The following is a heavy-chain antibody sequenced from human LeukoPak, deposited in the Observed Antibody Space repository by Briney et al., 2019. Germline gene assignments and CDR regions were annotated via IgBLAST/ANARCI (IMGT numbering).Heavy chain of an antibody. Sequence: SETLSLTCAVYGGSFSGYYWSWIRQPPGKGLEWIGEINHSGGTNYNPALKSRVTISVDTSKNQFSLKLSSVTAADTAVYYCARGRGITIFGVAPYYYYYYMDVWGKGTTVTVSS. CDR3: ARGRGITIFGVAPYYYYYYMDV. CDR2: INHSGGT. J-gene: IGHJ6*03. CDR1: GGSFSGYY. V-gene: IGHV4-34*01. D-gene: IGHD3-3*01.